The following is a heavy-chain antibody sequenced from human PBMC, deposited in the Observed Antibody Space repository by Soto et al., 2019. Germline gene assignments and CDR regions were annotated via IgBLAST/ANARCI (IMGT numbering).Heavy chain of an antibody. CDR2: ISAYNGNT. V-gene: IGHV1-18*01. CDR3: ARVDPFPYYDFWSGTYYFDY. J-gene: IGHJ4*02. Sequence: ASVKVSCKASGYTFTSYGISWVRQAPGQGLEWMGWISAYNGNTNYAQKLQGRVTMTTDTSTSTAYMELRSLRSDDTAVYYCARVDPFPYYDFWSGTYYFDYWGQGTLVTVSS. CDR1: GYTFTSYG. D-gene: IGHD3-3*01.